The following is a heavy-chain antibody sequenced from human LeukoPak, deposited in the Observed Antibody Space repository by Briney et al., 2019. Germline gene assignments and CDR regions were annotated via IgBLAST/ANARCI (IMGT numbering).Heavy chain of an antibody. J-gene: IGHJ4*02. CDR3: ATETNGRHYDY. CDR1: GFTFSSYS. Sequence: GGSLRLSCAASGFTFSSYSMNWVRQAPGEGLEWVSSISSSSSYIYYADSAKGRFTISRDNAKNSLYLQMNSLRAEDTAVYYCATETNGRHYDYWGQGTLLTVSS. D-gene: IGHD1-14*01. V-gene: IGHV3-21*01. CDR2: ISSSSSYI.